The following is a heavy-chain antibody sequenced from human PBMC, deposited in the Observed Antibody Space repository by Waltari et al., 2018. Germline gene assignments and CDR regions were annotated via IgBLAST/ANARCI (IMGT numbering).Heavy chain of an antibody. D-gene: IGHD1-26*01. Sequence: EVQVVESGGGLVQPGGSLRISCAASGFTFSTYEMNWVRKAPGKGLEWFSYISVSSSTIYYADPVMVPFTISTDNAKTSLYLQMNSSRAAATAIYSCARDLLSGGYSGPDYWGQGTLVTVSS. CDR1: GFTFSTYE. V-gene: IGHV3-48*03. CDR3: ARDLLSGGYSGPDY. J-gene: IGHJ4*02. CDR2: ISVSSSTI.